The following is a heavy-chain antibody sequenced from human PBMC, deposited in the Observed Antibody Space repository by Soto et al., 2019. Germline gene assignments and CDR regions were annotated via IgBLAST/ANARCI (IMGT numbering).Heavy chain of an antibody. CDR3: ARHVPYCSDTSHCAYGMDV. V-gene: IGHV4-59*08. J-gene: IGHJ6*02. CDR2: ICYSGST. Sequence: SETLSLTCTVSGGSISSYYWSWIRQPPGKGLEWIGYICYSGSTNYNPSLKSRVTISVDTSKNQFSLKLSSVTAADTAVYYCARHVPYCSDTSHCAYGMDVWGQGTTVTVSS. CDR1: GGSISSYY. D-gene: IGHD2-2*01.